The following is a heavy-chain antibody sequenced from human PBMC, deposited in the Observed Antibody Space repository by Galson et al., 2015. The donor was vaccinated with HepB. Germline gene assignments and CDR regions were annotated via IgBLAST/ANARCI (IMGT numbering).Heavy chain of an antibody. D-gene: IGHD6-13*01. V-gene: IGHV4-59*01. Sequence: SETLSLTCTVSGGSISSYYWSWIRQPPGKGLEWIGYIYYSGSTNYNPSLKSRVTISVDTSKNQFSLKLSSVTAADTAVYYCARVGIAAAGKGYYYYGMDVWGQGTTVTVSS. CDR2: IYYSGST. J-gene: IGHJ6*02. CDR1: GGSISSYY. CDR3: ARVGIAAAGKGYYYYGMDV.